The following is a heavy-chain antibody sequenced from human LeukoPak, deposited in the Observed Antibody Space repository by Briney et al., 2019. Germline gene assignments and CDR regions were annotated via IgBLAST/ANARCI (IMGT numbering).Heavy chain of an antibody. CDR1: GYTFTDYY. D-gene: IGHD6-13*01. Sequence: ASVKVSCKASGYTFTDYYMHWVRQAPGQGLEWMGIINPSGNSTRYQQKFQDRVTMTWDTSTTTVYMELSILTSEDTAYYYCARGYSSTYRIDYWGQGTLVTVSS. J-gene: IGHJ4*02. CDR2: INPSGNST. V-gene: IGHV1-46*01. CDR3: ARGYSSTYRIDY.